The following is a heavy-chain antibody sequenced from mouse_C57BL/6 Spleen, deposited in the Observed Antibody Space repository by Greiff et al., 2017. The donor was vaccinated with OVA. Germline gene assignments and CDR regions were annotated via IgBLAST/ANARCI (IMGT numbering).Heavy chain of an antibody. J-gene: IGHJ1*03. Sequence: EVQVVESGPGLVKPSQSLSLTCSVTGYSITSGYYWNWIRQFPGNKLEWMGYISYDGSNNYNPSLKNRISITRDTSKNQFFLKLNSVTTEDTATYYCARDNNWDWYFDVWGTGTTVTVSS. CDR2: ISYDGSN. V-gene: IGHV3-6*01. CDR1: GYSITSGYY. D-gene: IGHD4-1*01. CDR3: ARDNNWDWYFDV.